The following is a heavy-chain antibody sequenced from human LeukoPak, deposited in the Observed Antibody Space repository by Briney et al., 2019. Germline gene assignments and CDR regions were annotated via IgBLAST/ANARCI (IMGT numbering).Heavy chain of an antibody. CDR1: GGSISSSSYY. CDR2: IYYSGST. J-gene: IGHJ4*02. CDR3: ASDYGDYIRQLYFDY. Sequence: SETLSLTCTVSGGSISSSSYYWGWIRQPPGKGLEWIGSIYYSGSTYYNPSLKSRVTISVDTSKNQFSLKLSSVTAADTAVYYCASDYGDYIRQLYFDYWGQGTLVTASS. D-gene: IGHD4-17*01. V-gene: IGHV4-39*07.